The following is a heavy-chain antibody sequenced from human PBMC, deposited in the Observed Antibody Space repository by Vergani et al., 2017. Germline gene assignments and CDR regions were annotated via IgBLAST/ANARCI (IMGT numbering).Heavy chain of an antibody. V-gene: IGHV3-21*01. Sequence: EVQLVESGGGLVKPGGSLRLSCAASGFTFSSYSMNWVRQAPGKGLEWVSSISSSSSYIYYADSVKGRFTISRDNAKNSLYLLMNSLRAEDTAVYYCARDGRIAVAGSQYWGQGTLVTVSS. D-gene: IGHD6-19*01. J-gene: IGHJ4*02. CDR3: ARDGRIAVAGSQY. CDR1: GFTFSSYS. CDR2: ISSSSSYI.